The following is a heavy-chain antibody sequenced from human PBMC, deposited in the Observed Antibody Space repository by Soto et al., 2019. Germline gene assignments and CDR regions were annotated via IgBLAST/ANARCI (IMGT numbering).Heavy chain of an antibody. CDR3: AREKPPSLSYYYGMDV. D-gene: IGHD3-16*02. V-gene: IGHV1-69*01. CDR2: IIPIFGTA. Sequence: QVQLVQSGAEVKKPGSSVKVSCKASGGTFSSYAISWVRQAPGQGLEWMGGIIPIFGTANYAQKFQGRVTITADESTSTAYMELSSLRSEDTAVYYCAREKPPSLSYYYGMDVWGQVTTVTVSS. CDR1: GGTFSSYA. J-gene: IGHJ6*02.